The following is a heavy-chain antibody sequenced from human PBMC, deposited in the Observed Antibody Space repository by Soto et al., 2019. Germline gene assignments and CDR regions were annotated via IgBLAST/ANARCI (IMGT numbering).Heavy chain of an antibody. Sequence: QVQLVQSGAEVKKPGSSVRVSCKASGDTFTFYSINWVRQAPGLGLEWMGRINPILSMSNYAQRFQGRVTMTADKSTSTAYRELISLRSEHTAMYYCASSYGSGYRAFDYWGQGALVTVSS. CDR1: GDTFTFYS. D-gene: IGHD3-10*01. V-gene: IGHV1-69*02. CDR3: ASSYGSGYRAFDY. CDR2: INPILSMS. J-gene: IGHJ4*02.